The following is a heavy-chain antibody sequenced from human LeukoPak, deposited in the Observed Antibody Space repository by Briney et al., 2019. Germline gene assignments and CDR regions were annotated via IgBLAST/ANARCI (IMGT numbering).Heavy chain of an antibody. V-gene: IGHV3-9*01. CDR1: GFTFDDYA. Sequence: GRSLRLSCAASGFTFDDYAMHWVRHAPGKGLEGVSGISWNSGSIGYADSVKGRFTISRDNAKNSLYLQMNSLRAEDTALYYCAKDGEAYYYDSSGINWFDPWGQGTLVTVSS. J-gene: IGHJ5*02. D-gene: IGHD3-22*01. CDR2: ISWNSGSI. CDR3: AKDGEAYYYDSSGINWFDP.